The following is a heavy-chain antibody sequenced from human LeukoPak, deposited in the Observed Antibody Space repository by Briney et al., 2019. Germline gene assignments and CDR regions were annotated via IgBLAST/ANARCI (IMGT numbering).Heavy chain of an antibody. CDR1: GFTSTVYW. CDR3: ARGRFYHDSPE. V-gene: IGHV3-7*01. J-gene: IGHJ4*02. Sequence: GGSLRLSCKASGFTSTVYWMTWVRQAPGKGLEWVANINHDGTEKYYVDSVKGRFTISRENAKNSLFLQMSSLRAEDTAVYYCARGRFYHDSPEWGQGTLVTVSS. D-gene: IGHD3-22*01. CDR2: INHDGTEK.